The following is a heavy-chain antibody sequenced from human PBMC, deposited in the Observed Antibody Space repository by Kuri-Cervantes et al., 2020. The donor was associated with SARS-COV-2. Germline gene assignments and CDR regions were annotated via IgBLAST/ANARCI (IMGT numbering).Heavy chain of an antibody. CDR3: ARDEYEYIWGDLGL. Sequence: GGSLRLSCAGSGFKFVDYAMHWVRQVPGKGLEWVADIHWNSARMVYAGSVKGRFTISRDNAKNSLYLQMSNLRPEDTAFYFCARDEYEYIWGDLGLWGQGTLVTVSS. CDR2: IHWNSARM. V-gene: IGHV3-9*01. D-gene: IGHD3-16*01. J-gene: IGHJ1*01. CDR1: GFKFVDYA.